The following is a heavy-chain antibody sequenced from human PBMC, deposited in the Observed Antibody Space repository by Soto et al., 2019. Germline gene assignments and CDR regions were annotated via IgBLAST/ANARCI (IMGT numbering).Heavy chain of an antibody. V-gene: IGHV4-30-4*01. CDR1: GGSISTVDYW. J-gene: IGHJ4*02. CDR3: ARGPSGDKVDS. D-gene: IGHD7-27*01. CDR2: IYDGGRT. Sequence: QVQLQESGPGLVKPSQTLSLTCTVSGGSISTVDYWWSWIRQSPDMGLEWIGHIYDGGRTYNNPHLELRVTRSLATSNRQLSLPFSPVSAADTAVYYCARGPSGDKVDSWGQGTLVTVSS.